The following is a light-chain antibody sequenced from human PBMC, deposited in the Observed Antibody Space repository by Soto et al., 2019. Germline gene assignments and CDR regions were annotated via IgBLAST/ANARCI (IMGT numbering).Light chain of an antibody. CDR2: EVS. V-gene: IGLV2-14*01. Sequence: QSALTQPASVSGSPGQSITISCTGTSSDVGAYNYVSWYQQHPGKAPKLMIHEVSKRPSGVSNRFSGSKSGNTASLTISGLQAEDEADYYCSSYAGSSYYVFGSGTKLTVL. J-gene: IGLJ1*01. CDR1: SSDVGAYNY. CDR3: SSYAGSSYYV.